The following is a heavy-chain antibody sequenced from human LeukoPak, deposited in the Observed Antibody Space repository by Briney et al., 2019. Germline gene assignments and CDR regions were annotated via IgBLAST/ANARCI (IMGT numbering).Heavy chain of an antibody. V-gene: IGHV4-59*08. J-gene: IGHJ4*02. CDR2: IYYSGST. CDR3: ARFCSGWFFDY. CDR1: GGSFSGYY. Sequence: PSETLSLTCAVYGGSFSGYYWSWIRQPPGKGLELIGYIYYSGSTNYNPSLKSRVTISVDTSKNQFSLKLSSVSAADTAVYYCARFCSGWFFDYWGQGTLVTVSS. D-gene: IGHD6-19*01.